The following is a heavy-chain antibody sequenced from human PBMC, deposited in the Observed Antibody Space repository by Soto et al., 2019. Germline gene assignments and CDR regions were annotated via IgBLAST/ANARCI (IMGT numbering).Heavy chain of an antibody. D-gene: IGHD6-13*01. CDR2: IIPIFGTA. CDR1: GGTFSSYA. V-gene: IGHV1-69*13. J-gene: IGHJ5*02. CDR3: ARETSIATAGPGWFDP. Sequence: SVKVSCKASGGTFSSYAISWVRQAPGQGLEWMGGIIPIFGTANYAQKFQGRVTITADESTSTAYMELSSLRSEDTAVYYCARETSIATAGPGWFDPWGQGTLVTVSS.